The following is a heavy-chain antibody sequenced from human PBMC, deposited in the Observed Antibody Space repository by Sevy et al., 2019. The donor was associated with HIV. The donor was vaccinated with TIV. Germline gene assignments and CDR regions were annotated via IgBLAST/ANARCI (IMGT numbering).Heavy chain of an antibody. CDR1: GFIFSSYV. J-gene: IGHJ4*02. V-gene: IGHV3-23*01. CDR3: AGGSWSGFDY. Sequence: GGSLRLSCAASGFIFSSYVMNWVRQAPGKGLEWVSGISGSGGYTYYADSVMGRFTISRDNSNKILYLEMNTLRVEDTAVYYCAGGSWSGFDYWGQGTLVTVSS. CDR2: ISGSGGYT. D-gene: IGHD3-3*01.